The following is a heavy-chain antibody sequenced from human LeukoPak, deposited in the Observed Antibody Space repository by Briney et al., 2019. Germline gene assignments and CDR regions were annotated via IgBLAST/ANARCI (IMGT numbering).Heavy chain of an antibody. Sequence: SETLSLTCTVSGGSISSYYWSWIRQPPGKGLAWIGYIYYSGSTNYNPSLKSRVTISVDTSKNQFSLKLSSVTAADTAVYYCARARFRSGRPYYFDYWGQGTLVTVSS. V-gene: IGHV4-59*01. J-gene: IGHJ4*02. D-gene: IGHD3-10*01. CDR2: IYYSGST. CDR1: GGSISSYY. CDR3: ARARFRSGRPYYFDY.